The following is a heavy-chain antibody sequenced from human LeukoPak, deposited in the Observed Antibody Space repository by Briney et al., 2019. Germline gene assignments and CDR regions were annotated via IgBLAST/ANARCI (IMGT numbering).Heavy chain of an antibody. CDR2: ISSRGSYI. CDR3: ARDLKGQYQHAFDI. Sequence: NPGGSLRLSCAASGFTFSTYTMNWVRQDPGKGLEWVSSISSRGSYIYSADSVKGRFTISRDNARNSLYLQMNSLRAEDTAVYYSARDLKGQYQHAFDIWGQGTMVTVSS. CDR1: GFTFSTYT. V-gene: IGHV3-21*01. J-gene: IGHJ3*02. D-gene: IGHD2-2*01.